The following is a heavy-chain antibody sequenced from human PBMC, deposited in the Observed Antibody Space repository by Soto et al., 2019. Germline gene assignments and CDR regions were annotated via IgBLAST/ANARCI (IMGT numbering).Heavy chain of an antibody. CDR1: GYTFTSYA. CDR3: ARVEGYSFGTLFDY. CDR2: INAGNGNT. D-gene: IGHD5-18*01. J-gene: IGHJ4*02. V-gene: IGHV1-3*01. Sequence: GASVKVSCKASGYTFTSYAMHWVRQAPGQRLEWMGWINAGNGNTKYSQKFQGRVTITRDTSASTAYMELSSLRSEDTAVYYCARVEGYSFGTLFDYWGQGTLVTVSS.